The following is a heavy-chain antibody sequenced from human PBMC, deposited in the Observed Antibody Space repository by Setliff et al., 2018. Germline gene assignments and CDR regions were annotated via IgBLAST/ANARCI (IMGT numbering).Heavy chain of an antibody. Sequence: SETLSLTCAVYGGSFSGYYWSWLRQPPGKGLEWIGEINHSGSTNYNPSLKSRVTISVDTSKNQLSLKLSSVTAADTAVYYCARGWGSGWSKEGAFDIWGQGTVVTVSS. CDR1: GGSFSGYY. V-gene: IGHV4-34*01. J-gene: IGHJ3*02. CDR3: ARGWGSGWSKEGAFDI. CDR2: INHSGST. D-gene: IGHD6-19*01.